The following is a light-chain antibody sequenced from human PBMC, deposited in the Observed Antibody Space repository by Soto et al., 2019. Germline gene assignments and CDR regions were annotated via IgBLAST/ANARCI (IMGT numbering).Light chain of an antibody. CDR3: SSYTSSSTDV. CDR2: DVT. CDR1: SSDVGGYYS. J-gene: IGLJ1*01. Sequence: QSAQTQPASVSGSPGQSITISCTGTSSDVGGYYSVSWYQQHPGKAPKLMIYDVTNRPSGVSNRFSGSKSGNTASLTISGLQAEDEADYYCSSYTSSSTDVFGTGTKLTVL. V-gene: IGLV2-14*01.